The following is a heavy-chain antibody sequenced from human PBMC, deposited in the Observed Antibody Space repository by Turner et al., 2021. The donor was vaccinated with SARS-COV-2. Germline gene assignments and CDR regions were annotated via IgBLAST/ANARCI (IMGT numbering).Heavy chain of an antibody. CDR3: ATHYDIVNPYYAPRGYSGMDV. CDR1: GYTLPELS. CDR2: FDPEDGKT. Sequence: QVQLVQSGAEVKKPGASVKVSCKVSGYTLPELSMHWVRQAPGKGLEWMGGFDPEDGKTIYAQNLQGRVTMTEDTSTDTAYMELRSLRSEDTAVYYCATHYDIVNPYYAPRGYSGMDVWGQGTAVTVSS. J-gene: IGHJ6*02. V-gene: IGHV1-24*01. D-gene: IGHD3-9*01.